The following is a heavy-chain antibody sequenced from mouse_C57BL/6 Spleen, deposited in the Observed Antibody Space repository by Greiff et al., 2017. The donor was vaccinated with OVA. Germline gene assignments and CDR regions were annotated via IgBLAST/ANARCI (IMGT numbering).Heavy chain of an antibody. D-gene: IGHD2-2*01. CDR3: ARSTMVTTDYFDY. CDR2: IRNKANGYTT. Sequence: EVKLMESGGGLVQPGGSLSLSCAASGFTFTDYYMSWVRQPPGKALEWLGFIRNKANGYTTEYSASVKGRFTISRDNSQSILYLQMNALRAEDSATYYCARSTMVTTDYFDYWGQGTTLTVSS. J-gene: IGHJ2*01. V-gene: IGHV7-3*01. CDR1: GFTFTDYY.